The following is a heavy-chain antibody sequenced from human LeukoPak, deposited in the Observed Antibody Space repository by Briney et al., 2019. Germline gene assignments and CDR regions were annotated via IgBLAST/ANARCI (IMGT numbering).Heavy chain of an antibody. V-gene: IGHV3-7*01. D-gene: IGHD2-15*01. CDR2: IKQDGSQK. Sequence: GGSLRVYCTTSGFTFSNYWMNWVRQAPGKGLEWVATIKQDGSQKYYVDSVKGRFTISRDNAKNSLYLQMNSLRGDDTAVYYCGRPPLRYCTGGSCSFDPWGQGIQVTVSS. CDR1: GFTFSNYW. J-gene: IGHJ5*02. CDR3: GRPPLRYCTGGSCSFDP.